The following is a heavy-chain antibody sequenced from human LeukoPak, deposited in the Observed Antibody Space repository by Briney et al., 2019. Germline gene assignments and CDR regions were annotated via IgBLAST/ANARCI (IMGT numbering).Heavy chain of an antibody. CDR3: ARHDAGIAARPFDN. CDR2: IYHSGST. V-gene: IGHV4-38-2*02. Sequence: SETLSLTCTVSGYSISSGYYWGWVRQPPGKGLEWIGSIYHSGSTYYNPSLKSRVTISVDTSKNQFSLKLSSVTAADTAVYYCARHDAGIAARPFDNWGQGTLVTVSS. D-gene: IGHD6-6*01. J-gene: IGHJ4*02. CDR1: GYSISSGYY.